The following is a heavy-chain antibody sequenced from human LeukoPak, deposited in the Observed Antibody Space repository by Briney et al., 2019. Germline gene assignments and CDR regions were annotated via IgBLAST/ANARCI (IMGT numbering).Heavy chain of an antibody. D-gene: IGHD3-10*01. CDR1: GYTFTSYG. V-gene: IGHV1-18*04. J-gene: IGHJ4*02. CDR3: ARGQGPYYYGSGSSTFDY. Sequence: PRASVKVSCKASGYTFTSYGISWVRQAPGQGLEWMGWISAYNGNTNYAQKLQGRVTMTTDTSTSTAYMELRSLRSDDTAVYYCARGQGPYYYGSGSSTFDYWGQGTLVTVSS. CDR2: ISAYNGNT.